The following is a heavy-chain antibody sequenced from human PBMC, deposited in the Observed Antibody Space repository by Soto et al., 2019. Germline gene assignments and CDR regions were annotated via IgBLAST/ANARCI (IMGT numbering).Heavy chain of an antibody. CDR2: ISASGDT. J-gene: IGHJ6*02. V-gene: IGHV3-23*01. D-gene: IGHD3-10*01. Sequence: EVQLLESGGRMVQPGESLRLSCAASGFTFNGNAMSWVRQAPGKGPEWVSRISASGDTSYADSVKGRFTVSRDNFRSTLYLQLNSLRADDTAVYYCAKILSFPFRGRTKTSLRDYHGMDVWGQGTTVTVSS. CDR3: AKILSFPFRGRTKTSLRDYHGMDV. CDR1: GFTFNGNA.